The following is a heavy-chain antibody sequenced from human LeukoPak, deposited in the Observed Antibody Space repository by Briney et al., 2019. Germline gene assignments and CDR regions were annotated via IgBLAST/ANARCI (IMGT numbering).Heavy chain of an antibody. J-gene: IGHJ4*02. CDR2: IDPNSGGT. CDR3: ARDISSRDGYNYDY. CDR1: GYTFTGYY. D-gene: IGHD5-24*01. V-gene: IGHV1-2*02. Sequence: ASVKVSCKASGYTFTGYYMHWVRQAPGQGLEWMGWIDPNSGGTNYAQKFQGRVTMTRDTSISTAYMELSRLRSDDTAVYYCARDISSRDGYNYDYWGQGTLVTVSS.